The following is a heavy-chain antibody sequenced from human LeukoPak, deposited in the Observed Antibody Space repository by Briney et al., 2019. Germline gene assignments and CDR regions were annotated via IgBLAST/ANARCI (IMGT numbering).Heavy chain of an antibody. CDR3: AKEYSSSWYSRAYNWFDP. CDR1: GFTFSSYS. D-gene: IGHD6-13*01. Sequence: GGSLRLSCAASGFTFSSYSMNWVRQAPGKGLEWVSSISSSSSYIYYADSVKGRFTISRDNAKNSLYLQMNSLRAEDTAVYYCAKEYSSSWYSRAYNWFDPWGQGTLVTVSS. V-gene: IGHV3-21*01. J-gene: IGHJ5*02. CDR2: ISSSSSYI.